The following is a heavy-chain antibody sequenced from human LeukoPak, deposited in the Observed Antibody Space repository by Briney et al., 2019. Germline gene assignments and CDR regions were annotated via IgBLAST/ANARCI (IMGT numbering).Heavy chain of an antibody. D-gene: IGHD2-15*01. CDR2: INHSGST. Sequence: PSETLSLTCTVSGYSISSGYYWSWIRQPPGKGLEWIGEINHSGSTNYNPSLKSRVTISVDTSKNQFSLKLSSVTAADTAVYYCARRDGYCSGGSCYTLIDYWGQGTLVTVSS. V-gene: IGHV4-38-2*02. CDR3: ARRDGYCSGGSCYTLIDY. CDR1: GYSISSGYY. J-gene: IGHJ4*02.